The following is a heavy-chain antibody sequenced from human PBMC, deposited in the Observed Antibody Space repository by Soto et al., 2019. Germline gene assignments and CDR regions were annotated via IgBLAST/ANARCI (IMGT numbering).Heavy chain of an antibody. J-gene: IGHJ4*02. CDR2: INAGNGNT. CDR1: GYTFTSYA. Sequence: AASVKVSCKASGYTFTSYAMHWVRQAPGQRLEWMGWINAGNGNTKYSQKFQGRVTITRDTSASTAYMELSSLRSEDTAAYYCARSIVVVTALDYWGQGTLVTVSS. CDR3: ARSIVVVTALDY. D-gene: IGHD2-21*02. V-gene: IGHV1-3*01.